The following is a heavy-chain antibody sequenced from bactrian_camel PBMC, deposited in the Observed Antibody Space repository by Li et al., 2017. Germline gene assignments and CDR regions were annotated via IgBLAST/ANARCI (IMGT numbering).Heavy chain of an antibody. D-gene: IGHD2*01. CDR1: GFSFASYG. V-gene: IGHV3S40*01. Sequence: SGFSFASYGMSWIRQSPGKGLEWVSSISASGSNSYAASVSGRFTISRDNAKNTGYLQMNSLKPEDTAMYYCAASARVFFFNDTATTEIYT. CDR2: ISASGSN.